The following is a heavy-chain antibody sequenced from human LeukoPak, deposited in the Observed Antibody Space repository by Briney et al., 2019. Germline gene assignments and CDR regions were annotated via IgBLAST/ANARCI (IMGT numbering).Heavy chain of an antibody. CDR1: GGSISSHY. CDR3: ARYYDFWSGYYPTQDYYYYMDV. J-gene: IGHJ6*03. V-gene: IGHV4-59*11. D-gene: IGHD3-3*01. Sequence: PSETLSLTCAVSGGSISSHYWSWIRQPPGQGRERFGYIYYSGSTNYNPSVKSRVTISVATSKNQITLKLSSLTAADTAVYYCARYYDFWSGYYPTQDYYYYMDVWGKGTTVTVSS. CDR2: IYYSGST.